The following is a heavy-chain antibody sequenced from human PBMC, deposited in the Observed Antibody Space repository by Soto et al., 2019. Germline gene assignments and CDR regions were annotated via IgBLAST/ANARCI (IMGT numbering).Heavy chain of an antibody. J-gene: IGHJ6*02. D-gene: IGHD3-3*01. CDR3: ARDPYSYYHFWSCFLPYYYFGKER. Sequence: GGSLRLSCAASGFTFSSYWMSWVRQAPGKGLEWVANIKQDGSEKYYVDSVKGRFTISRDNAKNSLYLQMNSLRAEDTAVYYCARDPYSYYHFWSCFLPYYYFGKERWGPGTNGTVPS. CDR1: GFTFSSYW. CDR2: IKQDGSEK. V-gene: IGHV3-7*01.